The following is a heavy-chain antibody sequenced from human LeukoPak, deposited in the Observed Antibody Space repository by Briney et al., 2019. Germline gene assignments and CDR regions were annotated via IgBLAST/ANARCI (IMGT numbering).Heavy chain of an antibody. D-gene: IGHD4-17*01. J-gene: IGHJ4*02. CDR3: ARDGDYVFVFDY. CDR2: ISYDGSNK. Sequence: PGGSLRLSCAASGFTFSSYGMHWVRQAPGKGLEWVAVISYDGSNKYYADSVKGRFTISRDNSKNTLYLQMNSLRAEDTAVYYCARDGDYVFVFDYWGQGTLVTVSS. CDR1: GFTFSSYG. V-gene: IGHV3-30*03.